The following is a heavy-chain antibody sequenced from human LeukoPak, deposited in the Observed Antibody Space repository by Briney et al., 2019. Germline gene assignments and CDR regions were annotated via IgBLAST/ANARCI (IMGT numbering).Heavy chain of an antibody. V-gene: IGHV3-43*02. CDR1: GFTFDDYA. D-gene: IGHD3/OR15-3a*01. CDR3: AKDIHLDWYGGNY. J-gene: IGHJ4*02. Sequence: GGSLRLSCAASGFTFDDYAMHWARHAPGKGLEWVSLISGDGGSTYYADSVKGRYTISRDNSKNSLYLQMNSLRTEDTDLYYCAKDIHLDWYGGNYWGQGTLVTVSS. CDR2: ISGDGGST.